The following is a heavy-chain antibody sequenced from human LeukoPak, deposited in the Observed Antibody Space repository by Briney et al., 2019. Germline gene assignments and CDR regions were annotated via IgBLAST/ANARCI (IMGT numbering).Heavy chain of an antibody. CDR3: ARSRLFGYDSSGYYPRGYFDY. J-gene: IGHJ4*02. CDR2: IYYSGST. Sequence: PSETLSLTCTVSGGSISSHYWSWIRQPPGKGLEWIGYIYYSGSTNYNPSLKSRVTISVDTSKNQFSLKLSSVTAADTAVYYCARSRLFGYDSSGYYPRGYFDYWGQGTLVTVSS. D-gene: IGHD3-22*01. V-gene: IGHV4-59*11. CDR1: GGSISSHY.